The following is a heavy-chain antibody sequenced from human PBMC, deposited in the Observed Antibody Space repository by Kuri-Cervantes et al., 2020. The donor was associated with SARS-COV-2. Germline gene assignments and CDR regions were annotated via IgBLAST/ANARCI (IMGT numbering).Heavy chain of an antibody. V-gene: IGHV1-8*02. CDR1: GYTFTNND. CDR2: MNPDTGNA. D-gene: IGHD2-2*01. Sequence: ASVKVSCKASGYTFTNNDVNWLRQASGQGLEWMGWMNPDTGNAGYAQKFQGRVTMTRITSISTAYMELSSLRFEDAAVYYCARGGVGCSSTSCFFFGQPTTTQYYFDYWGQGTLVTVSS. CDR3: ARGGVGCSSTSCFFFGQPTTTQYYFDY. J-gene: IGHJ4*02.